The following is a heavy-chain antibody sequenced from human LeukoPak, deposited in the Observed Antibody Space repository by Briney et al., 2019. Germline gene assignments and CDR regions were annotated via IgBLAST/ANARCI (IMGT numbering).Heavy chain of an antibody. CDR2: IYYSGST. J-gene: IGHJ4*02. Sequence: SETLSLTCTVSGGSISSSSYYWGWIRQPPGKGLEWIGSIYYSGSTYYNPSLKSRVTISVDTSKNQFSLKLSSVTAADTAVYYCARLRYRGRQWELPDYWGQGTLVTVSS. V-gene: IGHV4-39*01. D-gene: IGHD1-26*01. CDR1: GGSISSSSYY. CDR3: ARLRYRGRQWELPDY.